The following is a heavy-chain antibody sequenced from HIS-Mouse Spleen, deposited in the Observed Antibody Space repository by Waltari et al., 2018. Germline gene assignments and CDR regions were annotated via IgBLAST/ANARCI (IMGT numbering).Heavy chain of an antibody. D-gene: IGHD6-13*01. CDR2: VRPNRGGT. Sequence: VQLVQSGAEVKKPGASVKVSCKASGYTFTGYYLHWIRQATGQGLEWMGGVRPNRGGTKYAQKLQGRGTMTRDTSSSTADMGRSRLGSDETDGKYCASFPGAAAGTGFDYWGQGTLVTVSA. V-gene: IGHV1-2*02. J-gene: IGHJ4*02. CDR3: ASFPGAAAGTGFDY. CDR1: GYTFTGYY.